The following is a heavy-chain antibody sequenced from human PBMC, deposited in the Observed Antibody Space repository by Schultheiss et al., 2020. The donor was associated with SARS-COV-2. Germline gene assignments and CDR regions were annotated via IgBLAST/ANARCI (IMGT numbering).Heavy chain of an antibody. CDR3: AKDPGGSGWSYFDY. D-gene: IGHD6-19*01. J-gene: IGHJ4*02. CDR2: ISYDGSNK. CDR1: GFTFSSYG. Sequence: GESLKISCAASGFTFSSYGMHWVRQAPGKGLEWVAVISYDGSNKYYADSVKGRFTISRDNSKNTLYLQMNSLRAEDTAVYYCAKDPGGSGWSYFDYWGQGTLVTVSS. V-gene: IGHV3-30*18.